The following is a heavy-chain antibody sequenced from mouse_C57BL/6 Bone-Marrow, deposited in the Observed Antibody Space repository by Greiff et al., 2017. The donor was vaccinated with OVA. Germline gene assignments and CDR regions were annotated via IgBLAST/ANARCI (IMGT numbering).Heavy chain of an antibody. CDR3: AIEGFDY. J-gene: IGHJ2*01. Sequence: QFQLQQPGAELVKPGASVKVSCQASGYTFTSYWMHWVKQRPGQGLEWIGRIHPSDSDSNSNQKFTGKATLTVDKSSSTAYMQLSRLTSEDSAVYYCAIEGFDYWGQGTTLTVSS. V-gene: IGHV1-74*01. CDR1: GYTFTSYW. CDR2: IHPSDSDS.